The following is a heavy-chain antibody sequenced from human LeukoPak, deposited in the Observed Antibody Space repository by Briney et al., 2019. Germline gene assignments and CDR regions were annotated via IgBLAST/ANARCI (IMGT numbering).Heavy chain of an antibody. J-gene: IGHJ4*02. D-gene: IGHD6-13*01. Sequence: SETLSLTCSVSGGSISSYYWSWIRQPPGKGLEWIGYIYYSGSTNYNPSLKSRVTISVDTSENQLSLKLSSVTAADTAVYYCARAHSSSWYMNYWGQGTLVTVSS. CDR3: ARAHSSSWYMNY. V-gene: IGHV4-59*01. CDR1: GGSISSYY. CDR2: IYYSGST.